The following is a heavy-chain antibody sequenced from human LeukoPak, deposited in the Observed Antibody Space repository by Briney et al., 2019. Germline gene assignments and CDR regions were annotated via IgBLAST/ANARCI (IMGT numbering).Heavy chain of an antibody. V-gene: IGHV1-2*02. CDR3: ARRGRIQYNWFDP. J-gene: IGHJ5*02. Sequence: ASVKVSCKASGYTFTGYYMHWVRQAPGQGLEWMGWINPNSSGTNYAQKFQGRVTMTRDTSISTAYMELSRLRSDDTAVYYCARRGRIQYNWFDPWGQGTLVAVSS. CDR2: INPNSSGT. CDR1: GYTFTGYY. D-gene: IGHD3-10*01.